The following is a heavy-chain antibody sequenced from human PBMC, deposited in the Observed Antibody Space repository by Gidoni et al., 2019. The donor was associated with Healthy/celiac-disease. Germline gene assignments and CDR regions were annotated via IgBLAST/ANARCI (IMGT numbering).Heavy chain of an antibody. CDR2: ISGSGGST. Sequence: EVQLLESGGGLVQPGGSLRLSCAASGFTFSSYAISWVRPAPGKGLEWVSAISGSGGSTYYADSVKGRFTISRDNAKNTLYLQMNSLRAEDTAVYYCAKMARCSGGSCYSGFFDYWGQGTLVTVSS. CDR1: GFTFSSYA. J-gene: IGHJ4*02. CDR3: AKMARCSGGSCYSGFFDY. D-gene: IGHD2-15*01. V-gene: IGHV3-23*01.